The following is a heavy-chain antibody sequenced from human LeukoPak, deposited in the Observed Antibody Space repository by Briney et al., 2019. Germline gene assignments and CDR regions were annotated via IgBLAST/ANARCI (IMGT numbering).Heavy chain of an antibody. V-gene: IGHV1-69*13. CDR1: GGTFGSYDFTFTSYA. J-gene: IGHJ3*02. Sequence: ASVKVSCKASGGTFGSYDFTFTSYAISWVRQAPGQGLEWMGGIIPIYGRANYPQKFQGRVTITADESTRTVTMQLSSLRSEDTAVYYCAGFFYDNTNDAFDIWGQGTVVTVS. D-gene: IGHD2/OR15-2a*01. CDR3: AGFFYDNTNDAFDI. CDR2: IIPIYGRA.